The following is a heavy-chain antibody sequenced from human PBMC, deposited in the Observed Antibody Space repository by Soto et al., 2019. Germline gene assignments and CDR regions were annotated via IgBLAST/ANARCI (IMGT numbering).Heavy chain of an antibody. Sequence: EVQLVESGGGLVQPGGSLRLSCAASGFTFSTYWMTWVRQAPGKGLEWVANIKQDGSQKYYVDSVRGRFTISRDNAKNSLYLQMNSLRAEDTAVYYCARAWKQQPTFDYWGPGTLVTVSS. V-gene: IGHV3-7*01. CDR3: ARAWKQQPTFDY. J-gene: IGHJ4*02. D-gene: IGHD5-18*01. CDR1: GFTFSTYW. CDR2: IKQDGSQK.